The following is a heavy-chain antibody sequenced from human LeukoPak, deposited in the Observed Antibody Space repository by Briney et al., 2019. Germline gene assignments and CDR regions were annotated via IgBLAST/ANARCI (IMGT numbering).Heavy chain of an antibody. Sequence: GGSLRLSCAASGFTFSDAWMSWVRQAPGKGLEWVGRIKSTTDGGTTDYPAPVKGRFTISRDDSKNTLYLQMNSLQTEDTAVYYCSSSSAEEWLFDCWGQGTLVTVSS. CDR2: IKSTTDGGTT. CDR1: GFTFSDAW. V-gene: IGHV3-15*01. J-gene: IGHJ4*02. CDR3: SSSSAEEWLFDC. D-gene: IGHD6-19*01.